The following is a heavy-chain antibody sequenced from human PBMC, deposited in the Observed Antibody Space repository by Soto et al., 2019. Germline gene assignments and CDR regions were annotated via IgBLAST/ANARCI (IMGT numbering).Heavy chain of an antibody. D-gene: IGHD6-19*01. CDR1: GDTFSNHA. J-gene: IGHJ6*02. Sequence: QVQLMQSGAEVKNPGSSVKVSCTASGDTFSNHAISWVRQAPGQGLEWMGGIMSIFGTPNYAQKFQGRVTITADESTSTASMELSSLRSEDTAMYYCATTMGPGISVAGDYQYYYGVDVWGQGTTVTVSS. CDR2: IMSIFGTP. V-gene: IGHV1-69*01. CDR3: ATTMGPGISVAGDYQYYYGVDV.